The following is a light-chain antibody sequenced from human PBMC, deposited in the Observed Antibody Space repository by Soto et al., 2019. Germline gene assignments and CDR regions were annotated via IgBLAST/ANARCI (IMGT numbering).Light chain of an antibody. V-gene: IGKV3-20*01. CDR3: QHYGSSLWG. CDR2: GAS. J-gene: IGKJ1*01. Sequence: EIVLTQSPGTLSLSPGERATLSCRASQSVSSSFLAWYQHKPGQAPRLIIYGASSRATGIPDRFSGSGSGADFTLTISRLEPEDFEVYYCQHYGSSLWGFGPGTKVDIK. CDR1: QSVSSSF.